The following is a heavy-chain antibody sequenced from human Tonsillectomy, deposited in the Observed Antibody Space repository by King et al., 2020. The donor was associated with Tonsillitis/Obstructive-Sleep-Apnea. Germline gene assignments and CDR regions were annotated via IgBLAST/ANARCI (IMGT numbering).Heavy chain of an antibody. CDR3: ARVDAGELGYCSSTSCYYFDY. Sequence: QLQESGPGLVKPSETLSLTCTVSGGSISSYYWSWIRQPPGKGLEWIGYIYYSGSTNYNPSLKSRVTISVDTSKNQLSLKLSSVTAADTAVYYCARVDAGELGYCSSTSCYYFDYWGQGTLVTVSS. CDR2: IYYSGST. J-gene: IGHJ4*02. D-gene: IGHD2-2*01. V-gene: IGHV4-59*01. CDR1: GGSISSYY.